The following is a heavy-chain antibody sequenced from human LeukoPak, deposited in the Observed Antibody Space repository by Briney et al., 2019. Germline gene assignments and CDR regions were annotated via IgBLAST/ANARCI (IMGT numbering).Heavy chain of an antibody. CDR1: GFTFSSYW. CDR2: INSDGSST. CDR3: ARDLGYSYGYDYMDV. V-gene: IGHV3-74*01. D-gene: IGHD5-18*01. J-gene: IGHJ6*03. Sequence: GGSPRLSCAASGFTFSSYWMHWVRQAPGKGLVWVSRINSDGSSTSYADSVKGRFTISRDNAKNTLYLQMNSLRAEDTAVYYCARDLGYSYGYDYMDVWGKGTTVTVSS.